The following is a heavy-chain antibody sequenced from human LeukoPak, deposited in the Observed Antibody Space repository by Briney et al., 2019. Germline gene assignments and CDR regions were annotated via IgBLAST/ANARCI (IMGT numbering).Heavy chain of an antibody. J-gene: IGHJ3*02. CDR3: ARVPASYYYIDAFAI. V-gene: IGHV3-30*03. CDR1: GFTFGSYG. CDR2: ISDDGNNK. Sequence: GGSLRLSCAGSGFTFGSYGFHWVRQAPGKGLDWVAVISDDGNNKYYADSVKGRFAISRDNSENTLYLHMNSLRAEDTAVYYCARVPASYYYIDAFAIWGQGTTVTVSS. D-gene: IGHD1-26*01.